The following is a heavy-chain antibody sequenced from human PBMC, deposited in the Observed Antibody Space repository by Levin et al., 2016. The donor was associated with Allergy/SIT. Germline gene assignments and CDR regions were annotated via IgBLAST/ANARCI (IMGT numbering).Heavy chain of an antibody. Sequence: WIRQPPGKGLEWIGYIYYSGSTYYNPSLKSRVTISVDTSKNQFSLKLSSVTAADTAVYYCARAADSWTYYYYYGMDVWGQGTTVTVSS. V-gene: IGHV4-31*02. CDR3: ARAADSWTYYYYYGMDV. D-gene: IGHD6-13*01. J-gene: IGHJ6*02. CDR2: IYYSGST.